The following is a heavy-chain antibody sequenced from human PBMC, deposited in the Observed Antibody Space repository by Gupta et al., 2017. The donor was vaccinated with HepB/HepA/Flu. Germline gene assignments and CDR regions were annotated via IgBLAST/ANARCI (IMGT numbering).Heavy chain of an antibody. CDR2: IGGSGGAT. J-gene: IGHJ4*02. CDR3: ASLGRDITTTPLDY. V-gene: IGHV3-23*01. Sequence: GKGLEWVSTIGGSGGATYYADSVKGRFTISRDNSKNTLYLQMNGLRAEDTAVYYCASLGRDITTTPLDYWGQGTLVTVSS. D-gene: IGHD1-20*01.